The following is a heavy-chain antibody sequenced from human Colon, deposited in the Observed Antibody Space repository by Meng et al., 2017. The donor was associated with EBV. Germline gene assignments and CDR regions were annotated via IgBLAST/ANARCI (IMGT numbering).Heavy chain of an antibody. CDR3: ARASYGSGSPLGESWFDP. CDR1: GGSVSSGGYY. Sequence: VQLQGPGPGLVKPSQPLSLTCTVSGGSVSSGGYYWTWIRQHPGKGLEWFGHIYYSGSTFYNPSLKRRVIISIDTSKNQFSLNLRSVTAADTAVYYCARASYGSGSPLGESWFDPWGQGTLVTVSS. CDR2: IYYSGST. J-gene: IGHJ5*02. V-gene: IGHV4-31*03. D-gene: IGHD3-10*01.